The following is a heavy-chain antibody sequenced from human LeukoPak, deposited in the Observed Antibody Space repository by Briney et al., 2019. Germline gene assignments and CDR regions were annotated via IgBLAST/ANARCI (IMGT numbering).Heavy chain of an antibody. CDR1: GYSFTTYW. CDR3: ARRDTRIAAAQLDY. V-gene: IGHV5-51*01. D-gene: IGHD6-13*01. J-gene: IGHJ4*02. CDR2: IYPGDSDT. Sequence: GESLKISCKGSGYSFTTYWIAWVRQLPGKGLEWMGIIYPGDSDTGYSPSFQGQVTFSADKSISTAYLQWSSLKASDTAMYYCARRDTRIAAAQLDYWGQGTLVTVSS.